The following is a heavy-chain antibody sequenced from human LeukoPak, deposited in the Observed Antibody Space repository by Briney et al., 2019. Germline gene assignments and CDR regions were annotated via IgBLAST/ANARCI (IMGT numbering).Heavy chain of an antibody. CDR1: GGSISSYY. Sequence: PSETLSLTCTVSGGSISSYYWSWIRQPPGKGLEWIGYIYTSGSTNYNPSLKSRVTISVDTSKNQFSLKLSSVTAADTAVYYCARTIAAAGIYYFDYWGQGTLVTVSS. CDR3: ARTIAAAGIYYFDY. J-gene: IGHJ4*02. D-gene: IGHD6-13*01. V-gene: IGHV4-4*09. CDR2: IYTSGST.